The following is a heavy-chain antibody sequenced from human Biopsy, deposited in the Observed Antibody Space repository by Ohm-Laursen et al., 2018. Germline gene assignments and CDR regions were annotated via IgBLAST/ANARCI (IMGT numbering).Heavy chain of an antibody. D-gene: IGHD2-15*01. CDR1: GFTFSSYG. J-gene: IGHJ4*02. CDR2: LSGSGGTT. V-gene: IGHV3-23*01. CDR3: AKTFHGSSFLYDY. Sequence: SLRLSCTASGFTFSSYGMSWVRQAPGKGLEWVSVLSGSGGTTYYADSVKGRFTISRDNSKNTLYLQMNSLTAEDTDVYYCAKTFHGSSFLYDYWGQGTLVTVSS.